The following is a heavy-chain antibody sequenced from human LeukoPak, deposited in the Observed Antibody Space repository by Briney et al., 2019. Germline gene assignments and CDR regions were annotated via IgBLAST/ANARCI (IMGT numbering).Heavy chain of an antibody. D-gene: IGHD3-10*01. J-gene: IGHJ3*02. CDR1: GFTVSSNY. CDR2: IHSGGST. CDR3: ARVGRPRLLWFEELLGTAFDI. Sequence: GGSLRLSCAASGFTVSSNYMSWVRQAPGKGLEWVSVIHSGGSTYYADSVKGRFTISRDNSKNTLYLQMNSLRAEDTAVYYCARVGRPRLLWFEELLGTAFDIWGQGTMVTVSS. V-gene: IGHV3-53*01.